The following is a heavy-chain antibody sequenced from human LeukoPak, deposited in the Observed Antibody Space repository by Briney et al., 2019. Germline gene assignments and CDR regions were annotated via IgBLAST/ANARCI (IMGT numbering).Heavy chain of an antibody. J-gene: IGHJ3*02. CDR2: INSGDTNT. V-gene: IGHV3-74*01. CDR1: GFTFSKHW. CDR3: ARDRQYAFDI. Sequence: PGGSLRLSCAAYGFTFSKHWMHCVRHAPGKGLVWVSRINSGDTNTFYADSVKGRFTISRDNAKNTVYLHMNSLRAEDTALYYCARDRQYAFDIWGQGTMVTVSS.